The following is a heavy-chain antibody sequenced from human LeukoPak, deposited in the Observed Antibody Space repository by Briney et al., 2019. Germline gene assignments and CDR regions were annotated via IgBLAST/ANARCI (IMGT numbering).Heavy chain of an antibody. D-gene: IGHD3-16*02. CDR1: GFTFSGSA. CDR2: IRSKANSYAT. Sequence: GGSLRLSCAASGFTFSGSAMHWVRQASGKGLEWVGRIRSKANSYATAYAASVKGRFTISRDDSKNTAYLQMNSLKTEDTAVYYCTRGDYVWGSYRRFDYWGQGTLVTVSS. V-gene: IGHV3-73*01. CDR3: TRGDYVWGSYRRFDY. J-gene: IGHJ4*02.